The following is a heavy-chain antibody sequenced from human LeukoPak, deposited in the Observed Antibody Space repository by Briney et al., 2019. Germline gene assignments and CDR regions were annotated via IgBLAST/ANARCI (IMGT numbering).Heavy chain of an antibody. J-gene: IGHJ3*02. CDR2: IYSGGST. Sequence: PGGSLRLSCAASGFTVSSNYMSWVRQAPGKGLEWVSLIYSGGSTNYADSVKGRFTISSDNSKNTLYLQMNSPRAEDTAVYYCARDPFYAFDIWGQGTMVIV. D-gene: IGHD3-3*01. V-gene: IGHV3-53*01. CDR3: ARDPFYAFDI. CDR1: GFTVSSNY.